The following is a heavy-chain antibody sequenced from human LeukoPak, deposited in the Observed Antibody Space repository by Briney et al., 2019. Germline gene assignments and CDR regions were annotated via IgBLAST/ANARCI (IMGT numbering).Heavy chain of an antibody. Sequence: GGSLRLSCAVSGITFSNYGMNWVRQAPGKGLEWVAVICDDGSRTYYADSVKGRFTISRDNPKNTLYLQMNSLRAEDTAVYFCAKRGIVIWLILDEFQKEAYYFDSWGQGALVTVSS. CDR3: AKRGIVIWLILDEFQKEAYYFDS. D-gene: IGHD3/OR15-3a*01. J-gene: IGHJ4*02. V-gene: IGHV3-23*03. CDR2: ICDDGSRT. CDR1: GITFSNYG.